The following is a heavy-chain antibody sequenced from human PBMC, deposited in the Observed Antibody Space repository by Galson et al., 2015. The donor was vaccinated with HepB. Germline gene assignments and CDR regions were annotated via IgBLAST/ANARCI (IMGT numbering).Heavy chain of an antibody. D-gene: IGHD3-10*01. V-gene: IGHV5-51*01. CDR2: IYPGDSDT. Sequence: QSGAEVKKPGESLKISCKGSGYNFTTYWIVWVRQMPGNGLEWMGIIYPGDSDTRYSPSFRGQVTISVDKSICTAYLQWSSLKASDTAIYYCARHAFFGSGSPPGYWGQGTLVTVSS. CDR3: ARHAFFGSGSPPGY. CDR1: GYNFTTYW. J-gene: IGHJ4*02.